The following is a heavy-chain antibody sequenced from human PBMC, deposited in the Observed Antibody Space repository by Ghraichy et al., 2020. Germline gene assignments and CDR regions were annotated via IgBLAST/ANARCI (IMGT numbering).Heavy chain of an antibody. CDR3: ARRVVTMVQGVTYYFDY. CDR2: INTNTGNP. V-gene: IGHV7-4-1*02. CDR1: GYTFTSYA. D-gene: IGHD3-10*01. Sequence: ASVKVSCKASGYTFTSYAMNWVRQAPGQGLEWMGWINTNTGNPTYAQGFTGRFVFSLDTSVSTAYLQISSLKAEDTAVYYCARRVVTMVQGVTYYFDYWGQGTLVTVSS. J-gene: IGHJ4*02.